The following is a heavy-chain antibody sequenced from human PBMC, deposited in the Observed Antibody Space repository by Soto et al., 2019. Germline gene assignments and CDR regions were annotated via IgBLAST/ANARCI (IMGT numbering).Heavy chain of an antibody. Sequence: PSETLSLTCTVSGGSINSGDYYWSWIRQPPGKGLEWIGYIYYSGSTYHNPSLKSRINISVDTSKNQFSLKLSSVTAADTAVYYCAKSSSDYVDAFDIWGQGTMVTVSS. CDR2: IYYSGST. V-gene: IGHV4-30-4*01. CDR3: AKSSSDYVDAFDI. CDR1: GGSINSGDYY. J-gene: IGHJ3*02. D-gene: IGHD4-17*01.